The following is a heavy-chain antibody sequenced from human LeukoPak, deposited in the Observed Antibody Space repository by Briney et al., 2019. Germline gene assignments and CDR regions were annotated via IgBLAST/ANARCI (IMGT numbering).Heavy chain of an antibody. CDR2: ISYDGTNQ. CDR3: AKARPFMTTMTTTPS. J-gene: IGHJ5*02. D-gene: IGHD4-17*01. Sequence: GGSLRLSCAASGFTFRSYGMHWVRQAPGKGLEWVAVISYDGTNQYYADSVKRRFTISRDNSRDTLYLQLNSLRADDTAVYYCAKARPFMTTMTTTPSWGQGTQVTVSS. CDR1: GFTFRSYG. V-gene: IGHV3-30*18.